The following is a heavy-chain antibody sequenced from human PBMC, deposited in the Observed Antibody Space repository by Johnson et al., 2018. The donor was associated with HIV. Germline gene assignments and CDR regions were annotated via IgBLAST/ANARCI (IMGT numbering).Heavy chain of an antibody. J-gene: IGHJ3*02. CDR2: IPWKGGSS. CDR3: AREPGIAVAGTDAFDI. CDR1: GFCFDDYG. Sequence: VQLVESGGGVVRPGGSLRLSCAASGFCFDDYGMNWVRQVPGRGLEWVSGIPWKGGSSPYADSVKGRFTISRDNSKNTLYMQMNSRSAEDTAVYYCAREPGIAVAGTDAFDIWGQGTMVTVSS. D-gene: IGHD6-19*01. V-gene: IGHV3-20*04.